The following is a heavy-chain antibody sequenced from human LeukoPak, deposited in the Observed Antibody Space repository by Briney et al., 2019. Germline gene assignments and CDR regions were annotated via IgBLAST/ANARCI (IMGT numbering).Heavy chain of an antibody. J-gene: IGHJ4*02. CDR2: IIPIFGTA. D-gene: IGHD4-17*01. CDR3: ARSMTTVTIALGF. CDR1: GGTFSSYA. V-gene: IGHV1-69*06. Sequence: SVKVSCKASGGTFSSYAISWVRQAPGQGLEWMGGIIPIFGTANYAQKFQGRVTITADKSTSTAYMELSSLRSEDTAVYYCARSMTTVTIALGFWGQGTLVTVSS.